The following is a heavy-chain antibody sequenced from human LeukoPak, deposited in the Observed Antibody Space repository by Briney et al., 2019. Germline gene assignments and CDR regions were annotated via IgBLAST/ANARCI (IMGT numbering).Heavy chain of an antibody. D-gene: IGHD1-14*01. J-gene: IGHJ4*02. CDR1: GFTFSNYW. CDR2: IKQDGSDK. CDR3: ARGRKFYDY. V-gene: IGHV3-7*04. Sequence: GGSLRLSCAASGFTFSNYWMSWVRQAPGKGLEWVANIKQDGSDKDYVDCVKGRFTISRDNAKNSLYLQMNSLRAEDTAVFHCARGRKFYDYWGQGTLVSVSS.